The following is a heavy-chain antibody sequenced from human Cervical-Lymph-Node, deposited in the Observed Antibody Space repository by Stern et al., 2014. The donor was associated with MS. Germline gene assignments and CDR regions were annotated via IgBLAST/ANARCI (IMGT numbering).Heavy chain of an antibody. CDR1: GFIFNNAW. D-gene: IGHD1-1*01. V-gene: IGHV3-15*01. Sequence: QLVQSGGGLVKPGGSLRLSCAASGFIFNNAWMSWVRQAPGKGLEWVGRIKSKTDGGTIDYAAPVKGRFTISRDDSKNTLYLQMHPLKTEDTAVYYCTTTLWYKVYHWGQGTLVTVSS. CDR2: IKSKTDGGTI. CDR3: TTTLWYKVYH. J-gene: IGHJ4*02.